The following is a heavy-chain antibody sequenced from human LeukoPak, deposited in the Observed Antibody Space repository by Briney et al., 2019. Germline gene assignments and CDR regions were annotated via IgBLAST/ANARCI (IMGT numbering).Heavy chain of an antibody. Sequence: PGRSLRLSCAASGFTFSSYSMQWVRQTPGKGLEWVGIMSNSGENTFYGEAVKGRFTISRDNSQNTLYLQMNSLRAEDTAVYYCARGSFSSGYYPSPLRWGQGTLVTVSS. V-gene: IGHV3-33*05. D-gene: IGHD3-22*01. J-gene: IGHJ4*02. CDR3: ARGSFSSGYYPSPLR. CDR2: MSNSGENT. CDR1: GFTFSSYS.